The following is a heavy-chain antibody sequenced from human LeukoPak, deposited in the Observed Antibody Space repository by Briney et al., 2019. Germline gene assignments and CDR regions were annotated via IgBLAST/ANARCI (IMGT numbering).Heavy chain of an antibody. CDR2: IIPIFGTA. V-gene: IGHV1-69*13. D-gene: IGHD3-22*01. Sequence: SVKVSCMASGGTFSSYAISWVRQAPGQGLEWMGGIIPIFGTANYAQKFQGRVTITADESTSTAYMELSSLRSEDTAVYYCAREDAGASGYYGLSPFDYWGQGTLVTVSS. CDR3: AREDAGASGYYGLSPFDY. J-gene: IGHJ4*02. CDR1: GGTFSSYA.